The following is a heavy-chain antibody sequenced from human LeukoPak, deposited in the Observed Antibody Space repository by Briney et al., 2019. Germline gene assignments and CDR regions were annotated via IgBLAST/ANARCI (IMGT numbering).Heavy chain of an antibody. J-gene: IGHJ3*02. CDR3: ARPQTGYCSGGSCYSVVHDAFDI. CDR2: ISSSSSYI. V-gene: IGHV3-21*01. Sequence: GGSLRLSCAASGFTFSSYSMNWVRQAPGKGLEWVSSISSSSSYIYYADSVEGRFTISRDNAKNSLYLQMNSLRAEDTAVYYCARPQTGYCSGGSCYSVVHDAFDIWGQGTMVTVSS. D-gene: IGHD2-15*01. CDR1: GFTFSSYS.